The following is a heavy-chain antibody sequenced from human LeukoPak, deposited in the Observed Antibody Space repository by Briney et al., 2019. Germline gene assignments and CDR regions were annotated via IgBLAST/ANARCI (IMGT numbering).Heavy chain of an antibody. D-gene: IGHD1-1*01. Sequence: GGSLRLSCAASGFTFSSYAMHWVRQAPGKGLEWVAVISYDGSNKYYADSVKGRFTISRDNSKNTLYLQMNSLRAEDTAVYYCARDRMERHSSFYFDYWGQGTLVTVSP. CDR2: ISYDGSNK. V-gene: IGHV3-30*04. CDR1: GFTFSSYA. J-gene: IGHJ4*02. CDR3: ARDRMERHSSFYFDY.